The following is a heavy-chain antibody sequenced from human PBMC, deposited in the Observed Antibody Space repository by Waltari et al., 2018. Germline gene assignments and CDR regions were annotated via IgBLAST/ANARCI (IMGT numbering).Heavy chain of an antibody. CDR2: IYYSGST. V-gene: IGHV4-59*01. J-gene: IGHJ4*02. Sequence: QVQLQESGPGLVKPSETLSLTGTVPGGSISSYYWSWIRKPPGKGLEWIGYIYYSGSTNYNPSLKSRVTISVDTSKNQFSLKLSSVTAADTAVYYCARMGKHYGPRAPFDYWGQGTLVTVSS. CDR1: GGSISSYY. D-gene: IGHD4-17*01. CDR3: ARMGKHYGPRAPFDY.